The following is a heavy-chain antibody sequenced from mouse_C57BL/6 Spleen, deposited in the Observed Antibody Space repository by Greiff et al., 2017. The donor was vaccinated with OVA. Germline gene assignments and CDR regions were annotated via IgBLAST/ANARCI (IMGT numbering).Heavy chain of an antibody. J-gene: IGHJ2*01. CDR1: GYTFTSYW. CDR2: IDPSDSYT. Sequence: QVQLQQPGAELVMPGASVKLSCKASGYTFTSYWMHWVKQRPGQGLEWIGEIDPSDSYTNYNQKFKGKSTLTVDKSSSTAYMQLSSLTSADSAVYYCARGDITTVVANYFDYWGQGTTLTVSS. CDR3: ARGDITTVVANYFDY. V-gene: IGHV1-69*01. D-gene: IGHD1-1*01.